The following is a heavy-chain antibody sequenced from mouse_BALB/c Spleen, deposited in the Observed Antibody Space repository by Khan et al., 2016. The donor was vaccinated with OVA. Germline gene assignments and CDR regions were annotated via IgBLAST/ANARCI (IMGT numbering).Heavy chain of an antibody. D-gene: IGHD2-3*01. CDR2: ISSGSSTI. Sequence: EVELVESGGGLVQPGGSRKLSCAASGFTFSSFGMHWVRQAPEKGLEWVAYISSGSSTIYYADTVKGRFTISRDNPKNTLFLQMTSLRSEDTAMYYCARWLLVDYAMDYWGQGTSVTVSS. J-gene: IGHJ4*01. CDR3: ARWLLVDYAMDY. V-gene: IGHV5-17*02. CDR1: GFTFSSFG.